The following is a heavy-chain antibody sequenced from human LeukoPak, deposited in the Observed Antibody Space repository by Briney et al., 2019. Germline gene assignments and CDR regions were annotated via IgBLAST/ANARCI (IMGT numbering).Heavy chain of an antibody. D-gene: IGHD3-22*01. J-gene: IGHJ6*03. V-gene: IGHV1-46*02. Sequence: GASVKVSCKASGYIFNSYFMHWVRQAPGQGLEGMGLINPSGGGTYYAQKFQGRVTITRDMSTSTVYMELSSLRSEDTAVYYCARGSGDSSGYYYNPFFYYYYYMDVLGKGTTVTVSS. CDR1: GYIFNSYF. CDR3: ARGSGDSSGYYYNPFFYYYYYMDV. CDR2: INPSGGGT.